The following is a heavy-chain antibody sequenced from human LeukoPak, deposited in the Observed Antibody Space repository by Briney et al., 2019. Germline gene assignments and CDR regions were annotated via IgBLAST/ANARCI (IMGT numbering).Heavy chain of an antibody. V-gene: IGHV1-18*01. J-gene: IGHJ3*01. D-gene: IGHD3-3*01. CDR1: GYTFTRYA. CDR2: INPFNGNT. Sequence: ASVKVSCKASGYTFTRYAISWMRQAPGQELEWMGWINPFNGNTNDAERFQGRVIMTTDTSTTTAYMELRGLRSDDTAVYYCARDYTSAEWLGFAFDLWGQGTMISVSS. CDR3: ARDYTSAEWLGFAFDL.